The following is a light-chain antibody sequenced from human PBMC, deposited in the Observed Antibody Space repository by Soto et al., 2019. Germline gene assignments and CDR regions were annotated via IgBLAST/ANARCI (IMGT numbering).Light chain of an antibody. CDR2: VNN. Sequence: QSVLTQPPSASGTPGQRVTVSCSGSTSNIGTNYVYWYQQLPGTAPKLLIYVNNNRPSGVPDRFSGSKSGTSASLAITGLQAEDEAAYYCQSYDNALSAWVFGGGTKLTVL. CDR1: TSNIGTNY. V-gene: IGLV1-40*01. J-gene: IGLJ3*02. CDR3: QSYDNALSAWV.